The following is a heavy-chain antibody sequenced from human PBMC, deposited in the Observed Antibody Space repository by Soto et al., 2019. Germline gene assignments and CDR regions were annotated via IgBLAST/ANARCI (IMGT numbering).Heavy chain of an antibody. J-gene: IGHJ5*02. CDR2: IYYSGST. CDR1: GGSISSYY. Sequence: QVQLQESGPGLVKPSETLSLTCTVSGGSISSYYWSWIRQPPGKGLEWIGYIYYSGSTNYNPSLKSRVTISVDTSKNQFSLKLSSVTAADTAVYYCARGLYGSSWGNWFDPWGQGTLVTVSS. CDR3: ARGLYGSSWGNWFDP. D-gene: IGHD6-13*01. V-gene: IGHV4-59*01.